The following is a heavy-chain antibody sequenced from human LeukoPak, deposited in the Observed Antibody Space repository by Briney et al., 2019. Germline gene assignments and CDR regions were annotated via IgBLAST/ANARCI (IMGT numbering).Heavy chain of an antibody. CDR3: AKDLGYNDDY. CDR1: GFTFSDYA. Sequence: GGSLRLSCAASGFTFSDYAMHWGRQAPGKGLEWVTFIRSDGSNKYYADSVKGRFTISRDNSRNTLYLQMNSLRTEDTAVYYCAKDLGYNDDYWGQGTLVTVSS. J-gene: IGHJ4*02. V-gene: IGHV3-30*02. CDR2: IRSDGSNK. D-gene: IGHD5-24*01.